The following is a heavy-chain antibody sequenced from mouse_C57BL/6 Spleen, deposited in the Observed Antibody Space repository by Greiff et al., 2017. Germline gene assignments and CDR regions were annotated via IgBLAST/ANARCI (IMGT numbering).Heavy chain of an antibody. J-gene: IGHJ4*01. CDR2: ISRGSSTI. CDR1: GFTFSDYG. Sequence: EVQGVESGGDLVKPGASLKLSCAASGFTFSDYGMHWVRQAPGKGLEWVAYISRGSSTIDYADTVKGRFTLSRDNANNTRFLQMTSLRSEDTAMYYCARNWGRFSYYAMDYWGQGTSVTVSS. V-gene: IGHV5-17*01. D-gene: IGHD4-1*01. CDR3: ARNWGRFSYYAMDY.